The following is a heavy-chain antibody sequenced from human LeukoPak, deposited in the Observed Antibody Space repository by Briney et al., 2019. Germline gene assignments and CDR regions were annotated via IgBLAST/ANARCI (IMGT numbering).Heavy chain of an antibody. D-gene: IGHD2-21*02. J-gene: IGHJ1*01. CDR3: SKRGSDSPSCFQH. V-gene: IGHV3-23*01. CDR2: ISSSGADT. Sequence: GGSLRLSCAASGFTFSSYGMHWVRQVPGKGPEWVSAISSSGADTHYADSVKGRFTISRDNSKNTLYLQMNSLRAEDTAVYYCSKRGSDSPSCFQHWGQGTLVTVSS. CDR1: GFTFSSYG.